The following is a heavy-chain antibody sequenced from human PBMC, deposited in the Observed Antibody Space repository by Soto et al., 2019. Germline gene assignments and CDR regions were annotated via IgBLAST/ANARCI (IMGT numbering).Heavy chain of an antibody. D-gene: IGHD3-22*01. CDR2: IGPSDSQN. CDR1: GYSFAGYW. V-gene: IGHV5-10-1*01. Sequence: GESLKISCKGSGYSFAGYWITGVRQKPGKGLEWMGRIGPSDSQNYYSQSFRCHVTISVTKSITTVFLQWSSLRASDTAMYYCARQIYDSDTGPNFQYYFDSWGQGTPVTVSS. J-gene: IGHJ4*02. CDR3: ARQIYDSDTGPNFQYYFDS.